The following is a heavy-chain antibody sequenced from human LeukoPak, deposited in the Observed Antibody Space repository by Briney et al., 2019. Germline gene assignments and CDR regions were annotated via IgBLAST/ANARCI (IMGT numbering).Heavy chain of an antibody. D-gene: IGHD3-3*01. CDR1: GGSISSGGYY. CDR3: ARQLVDFWYFDL. J-gene: IGHJ2*01. V-gene: IGHV4-31*03. Sequence: SETLSLTCTVSGGSISSGGYYWTWIRQHPGKGLEWIGYIYYSGSTFYNPSLKSRVTISVDTSKNQFSLKLSSVTAADTAVYYCARQLVDFWYFDLWGRGTLVTVSS. CDR2: IYYSGST.